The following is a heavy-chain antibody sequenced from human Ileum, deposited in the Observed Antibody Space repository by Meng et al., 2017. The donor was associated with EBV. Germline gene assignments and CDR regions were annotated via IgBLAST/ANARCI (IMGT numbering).Heavy chain of an antibody. CDR2: IDPKSGSA. J-gene: IGHJ4*02. CDR1: GYNFIKHH. D-gene: IGHD6-13*01. CDR3: ARDQENTSSWVREWFDY. Sequence: QGRVVQLWVEVKKPGASMKDSCKASGYNFIKHHRHWVRQAPEQGFEWLGIIDPKSGSASYAQKFQDRVTLTRDTSTSTVHMELSSLRSDDTAVYYCARDQENTSSWVREWFDYWGQGTLVTVSS. V-gene: IGHV1-46*01.